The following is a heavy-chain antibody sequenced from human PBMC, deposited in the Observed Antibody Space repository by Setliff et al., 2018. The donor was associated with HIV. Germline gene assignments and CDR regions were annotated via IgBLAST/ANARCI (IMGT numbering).Heavy chain of an antibody. V-gene: IGHV1-46*01. CDR2: INPSGGST. CDR3: ARWYGFHSSSSVLGF. D-gene: IGHD6-6*01. Sequence: ASVKVSCKASGYTSTSYYMHWVRQAPGQGLEWVGIINPSGGSTSYAQRFQGRVTMTRDTSTSTVYMELSSLRSEDTAVYYCARWYGFHSSSSVLGFWGQGTLVTVSS. J-gene: IGHJ4*02. CDR1: GYTSTSYY.